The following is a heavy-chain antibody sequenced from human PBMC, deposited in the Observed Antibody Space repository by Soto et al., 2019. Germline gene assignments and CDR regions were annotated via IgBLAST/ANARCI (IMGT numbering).Heavy chain of an antibody. CDR3: ARESHDILTGPPWVWYFDL. V-gene: IGHV4-34*01. D-gene: IGHD3-9*01. Sequence: QVQLQQWGAGPLRPLETLSLTCGVSGGSFSGYYWAWIRQSPGKGLEWIGEINDRGSSNYNPSLKSCVSISVDTSKNHYSLNLRSLTAADTAVYYCARESHDILTGPPWVWYFDLWGRGTLVTVSS. CDR2: INDRGSS. CDR1: GGSFSGYY. J-gene: IGHJ2*01.